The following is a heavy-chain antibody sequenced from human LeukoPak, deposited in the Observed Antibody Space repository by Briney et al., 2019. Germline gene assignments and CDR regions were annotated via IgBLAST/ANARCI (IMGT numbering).Heavy chain of an antibody. Sequence: PSETLSLTCTVSGGSISSSSYYWGWIRQPPGKGLEWIGSIYYSGSTYYNPSLKSRVTISVDTSKNQFSLKLSSVTAADTAVYYCARTRFGYFDYWGQGTLATVSS. D-gene: IGHD3-3*01. CDR1: GGSISSSSYY. CDR2: IYYSGST. J-gene: IGHJ4*02. CDR3: ARTRFGYFDY. V-gene: IGHV4-39*01.